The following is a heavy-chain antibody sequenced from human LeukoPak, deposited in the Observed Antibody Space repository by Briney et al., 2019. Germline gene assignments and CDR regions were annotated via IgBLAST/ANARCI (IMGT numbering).Heavy chain of an antibody. CDR3: TTGRSGGSCPY. V-gene: IGHV3-15*01. D-gene: IGHD2-15*01. J-gene: IGHJ4*02. CDR1: GFTFTNAW. Sequence: GGSLRLSCAASGFTFTNAWMSWVRQAPGKGLEWVSRIKSKTDGGTTDYAAPVKGRFTISRDDSKNTLYLEMNSLKIEDTAVYYCTTGRSGGSCPYWGQGTLVTVSS. CDR2: IKSKTDGGTT.